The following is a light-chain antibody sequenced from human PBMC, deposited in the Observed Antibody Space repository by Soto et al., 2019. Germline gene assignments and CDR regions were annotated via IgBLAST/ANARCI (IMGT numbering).Light chain of an antibody. V-gene: IGKV1-5*01. J-gene: IGKJ1*01. Sequence: DIPMTQSPSTLSASVGHRVSIXCRASQSLRSRLDWYQQTAGKARKLPIYAASSLESGGPPRFSGSGSGTEFTRTISSLQTDDFASYYGQQYDSYSWTFGQGTKVDI. CDR2: AAS. CDR1: QSLRSR. CDR3: QQYDSYSWT.